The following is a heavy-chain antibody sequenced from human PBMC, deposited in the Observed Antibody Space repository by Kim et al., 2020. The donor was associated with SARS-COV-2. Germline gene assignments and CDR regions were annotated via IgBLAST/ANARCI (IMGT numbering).Heavy chain of an antibody. Sequence: GESLKISCHTSGSKVSTYWIGWVRQLPGKGLELMGVIYPRESDVRYSQSFQGLVTISADGSGAFVQWSALKVSDTAFYYCATGPGVLTKYYFDFWGQGTLVTVSS. CDR3: ATGPGVLTKYYFDF. J-gene: IGHJ4*02. CDR2: IYPRESDV. D-gene: IGHD2-8*01. CDR1: GSKVSTYW. V-gene: IGHV5-51*01.